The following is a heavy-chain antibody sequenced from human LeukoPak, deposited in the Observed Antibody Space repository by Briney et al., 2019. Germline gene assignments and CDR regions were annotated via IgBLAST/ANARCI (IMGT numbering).Heavy chain of an antibody. CDR1: GFTFDDYA. CDR3: AKGKGLSYYGSGSLSRGGMDV. CDR2: ISWNSGSI. J-gene: IGHJ6*02. D-gene: IGHD3-10*01. Sequence: PGRSLRLSCAASGFTFDDYAMHWVRQAPGKGLEWVSGISWNSGSIGYADSVKGRFTISRDSAKNSLYLQMNSLRAEDTALYYCAKGKGLSYYGSGSLSRGGMDVWGQGTTVTVSS. V-gene: IGHV3-9*01.